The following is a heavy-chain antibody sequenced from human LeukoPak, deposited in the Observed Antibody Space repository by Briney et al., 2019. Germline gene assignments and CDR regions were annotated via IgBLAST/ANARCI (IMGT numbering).Heavy chain of an antibody. CDR3: ARGKGYSSGWPLPDYYDGMDV. CDR2: IYHSGSP. Sequence: PSETLSLTCAVYGGSFSGYYWSWIRQPPGKGLEWIGEIYHSGSPNCNPSLMSRVIISVDPSKNQFSLKLSSVTAADTAVYYCARGKGYSSGWPLPDYYDGMDVWGQGTTVTVSS. D-gene: IGHD6-19*01. V-gene: IGHV4-34*01. J-gene: IGHJ6*02. CDR1: GGSFSGYY.